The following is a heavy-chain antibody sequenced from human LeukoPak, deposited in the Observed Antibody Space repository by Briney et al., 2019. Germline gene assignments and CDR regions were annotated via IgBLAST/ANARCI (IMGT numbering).Heavy chain of an antibody. CDR2: IYHSGST. V-gene: IGHV4-4*02. CDR1: GGSVSSGSYY. CDR3: ARVPMVIKAFDY. J-gene: IGHJ4*02. Sequence: SETLSLTCTVSGGSVSSGSYYWSWVRQPPGKGLEWIGEIYHSGSTNYNPSLKSRVTISVDKSKNQFSLKLSSVTAADTAVYYCARVPMVIKAFDYWGQGTLVTVSS. D-gene: IGHD2/OR15-2a*01.